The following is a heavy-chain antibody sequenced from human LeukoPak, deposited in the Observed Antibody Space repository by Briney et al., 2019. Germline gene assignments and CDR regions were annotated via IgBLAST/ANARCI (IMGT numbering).Heavy chain of an antibody. D-gene: IGHD5-18*01. Sequence: SQTLSLTCTVSGYSISSGYYWGWIRQPPGEGLEWIGGIYHSGSTYYNPSLKSRVTMSVDTSKNQFSLKLSSVTAADTAVYYCAREDTAMVSGFDYWGQGTLFTVSS. V-gene: IGHV4-38-2*02. CDR1: GYSISSGYY. J-gene: IGHJ4*02. CDR2: IYHSGST. CDR3: AREDTAMVSGFDY.